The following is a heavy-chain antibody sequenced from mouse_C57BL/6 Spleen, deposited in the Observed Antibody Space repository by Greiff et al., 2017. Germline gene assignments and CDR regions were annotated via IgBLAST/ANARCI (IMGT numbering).Heavy chain of an antibody. CDR3: ARGYGSSAWFAY. V-gene: IGHV5-12*01. J-gene: IGHJ3*01. CDR2: ISNGGGST. D-gene: IGHD6-1*01. CDR1: GFTFSDYY. Sequence: EVQLVQSGGGLVQPGGSLKFSCAASGFTFSDYYMYWVRQTPEKRLEWVAYISNGGGSTYYPDTVKGRVTISGDNTKNTPYLQMSRLKSEDTAMYYCARGYGSSAWFAYWGQGTLVTVSA.